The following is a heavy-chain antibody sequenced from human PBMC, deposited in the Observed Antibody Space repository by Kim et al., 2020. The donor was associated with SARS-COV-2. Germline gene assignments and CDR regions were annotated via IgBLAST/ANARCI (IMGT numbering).Heavy chain of an antibody. Sequence: GGSLRLSCASSGFPFSSWAMTWVRQAPGKGLEWVAGISGSGDRTDYADSVKGRFTISRDNPKNTLYLQMNSLRAEDTAVYYCAHIWNFAYWGQGTLVTVAS. CDR3: AHIWNFAY. CDR2: ISGSGDRT. J-gene: IGHJ4*02. D-gene: IGHD1-1*01. V-gene: IGHV3-23*01. CDR1: GFPFSSWA.